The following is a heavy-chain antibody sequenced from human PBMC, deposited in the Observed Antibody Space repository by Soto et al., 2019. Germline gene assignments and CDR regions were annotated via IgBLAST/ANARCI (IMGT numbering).Heavy chain of an antibody. V-gene: IGHV3-15*01. D-gene: IGHD3-16*01. Sequence: PGGSRRLSCAASGFTFSNAWMSWVRQAPGKGLEWVGRIKSKTDGGKTDYAAPVKGRFTISRDDSKNTLYLQMNSLKTEDTAVYYCTTDVYGWAYYYYYGMDVWGQGTTVTV. CDR2: IKSKTDGGKT. CDR1: GFTFSNAW. J-gene: IGHJ6*02. CDR3: TTDVYGWAYYYYYGMDV.